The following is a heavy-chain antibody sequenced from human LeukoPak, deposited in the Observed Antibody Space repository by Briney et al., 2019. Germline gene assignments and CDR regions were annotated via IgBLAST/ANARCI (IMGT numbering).Heavy chain of an antibody. Sequence: GGSLRLSCAASGFTVSSNYMSWVRQAPGKGLEWVSVIYSASSTYYADSVKGRFTISRDDSKNTLYLRMNSLRAEDTAVYYCARAGIYGSGSLDAFDIWGQGTMVTVSS. CDR1: GFTVSSNY. J-gene: IGHJ3*02. CDR2: IYSASST. D-gene: IGHD3-10*01. CDR3: ARAGIYGSGSLDAFDI. V-gene: IGHV3-53*01.